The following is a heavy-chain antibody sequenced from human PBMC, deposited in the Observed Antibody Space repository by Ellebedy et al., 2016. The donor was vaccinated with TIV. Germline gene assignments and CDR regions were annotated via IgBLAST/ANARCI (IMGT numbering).Heavy chain of an antibody. CDR2: ISWDGGST. J-gene: IGHJ4*02. Sequence: GGSLRLSXAASGFTFDDYAMHWVRQAPGKGLEWVSLISWDGGSTYYADSVKGRFTISRDNSKNSLYLQMNSLRAEDTALYYCAKDIQGIAAAGTSIDYWGQGTLVTVSS. CDR1: GFTFDDYA. CDR3: AKDIQGIAAAGTSIDY. D-gene: IGHD6-13*01. V-gene: IGHV3-43D*03.